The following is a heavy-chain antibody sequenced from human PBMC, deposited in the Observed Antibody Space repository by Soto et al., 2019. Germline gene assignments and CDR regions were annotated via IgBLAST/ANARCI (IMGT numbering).Heavy chain of an antibody. CDR3: ARYTAQYYYYGMDV. Sequence: RSLTCTVSGGSVSSGSYYWSWIRQPPGKGLEWIGYIYYSGSTNYNPSLKSRVTISVDTSKNQFSLKLSSVTAADTAVYYCARYTAQYYYYGMDVWGQGTTVTVSS. V-gene: IGHV4-61*01. J-gene: IGHJ6*02. CDR1: GGSVSSGSYY. D-gene: IGHD5-18*01. CDR2: IYYSGST.